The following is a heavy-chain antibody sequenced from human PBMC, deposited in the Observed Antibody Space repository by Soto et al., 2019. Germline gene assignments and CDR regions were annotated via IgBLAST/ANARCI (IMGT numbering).Heavy chain of an antibody. Sequence: RGSLRLSCAASGFTFSSYAMHWVSQAPGKGLEWVAVISYDGSNKYYADSVKGRFTISRDNSKNTLYLQMNSPRAEDTAVYYCARDAPCLYPEYGENWFDPWGQGTLVTVSS. J-gene: IGHJ5*02. CDR1: GFTFSSYA. V-gene: IGHV3-30-3*01. D-gene: IGHD4-17*01. CDR3: ARDAPCLYPEYGENWFDP. CDR2: ISYDGSNK.